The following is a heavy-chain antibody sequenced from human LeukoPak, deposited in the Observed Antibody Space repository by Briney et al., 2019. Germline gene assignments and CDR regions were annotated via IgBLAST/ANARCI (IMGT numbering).Heavy chain of an antibody. V-gene: IGHV4-59*08. CDR3: ARLRFTDYYYYGMDV. J-gene: IGHJ6*02. D-gene: IGHD3-10*01. CDR1: GGSISSYY. CDR2: IYYSGST. Sequence: SESLSLTCTVSGGSISSYYWSWIRQPPGKGLEWIGYIYYSGSTNYNPSLKSRVTISVDTSKNQFSLKLSSVTAADTAVYYCARLRFTDYYYYGMDVWGQGTTVTVSS.